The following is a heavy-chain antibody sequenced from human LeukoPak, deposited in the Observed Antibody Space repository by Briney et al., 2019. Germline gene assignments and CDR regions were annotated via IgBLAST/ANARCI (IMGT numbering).Heavy chain of an antibody. CDR3: ARVLLVSDGSGSDY. CDR2: IKQDGSEK. CDR1: GFTFSSYW. J-gene: IGHJ4*02. V-gene: IGHV3-7*01. D-gene: IGHD6-19*01. Sequence: GGSLGLSCAASGFTFSSYWMSWVRQGPGKGLEWVANIKQDGSEKYYVDSVKGRFTISRDNAKNSLYLQMNSLRAEDTAVYYCARVLLVSDGSGSDYWGQGTLVTVSS.